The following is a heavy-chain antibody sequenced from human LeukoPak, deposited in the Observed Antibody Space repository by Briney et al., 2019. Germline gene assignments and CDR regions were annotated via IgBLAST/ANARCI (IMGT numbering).Heavy chain of an antibody. D-gene: IGHD4-11*01. Sequence: AASVKVSCKASGGTFSSYAISWVRQAPGQGLEWMGRIIPIFGIANYAQKFQGRVTITADKSTSTAYMELSSLRSEDTAVYYCASMTTVMMGVCDYYYGMDVWGQGTTVTVSS. V-gene: IGHV1-69*04. CDR1: GGTFSSYA. CDR2: IIPIFGIA. J-gene: IGHJ6*02. CDR3: ASMTTVMMGVCDYYYGMDV.